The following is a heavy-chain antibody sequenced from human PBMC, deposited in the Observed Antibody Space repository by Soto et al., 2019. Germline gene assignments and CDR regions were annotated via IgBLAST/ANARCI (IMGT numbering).Heavy chain of an antibody. CDR1: GGSISSYY. CDR2: IYYSGST. D-gene: IGHD3-10*01. CDR3: ARVISAGGGDYHYYGMDV. Sequence: PSETLSLTCTVSGGSISSYYWSWIRQPPGKGLEWIGYIYYSGSTNYNPSLKSRVTISVDTSKNQFSLKLSSVTAADTAVYYCARVISAGGGDYHYYGMDVWGQGTTVTVSS. V-gene: IGHV4-59*01. J-gene: IGHJ6*02.